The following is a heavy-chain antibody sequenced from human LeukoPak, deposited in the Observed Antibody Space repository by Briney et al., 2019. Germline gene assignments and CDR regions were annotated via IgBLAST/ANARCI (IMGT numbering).Heavy chain of an antibody. CDR1: GGSISNNY. Sequence: SETLSLTCTVSGGSISNNYWSWIRQPAGKGLECIGRIYSSGITNYNPSLKSRVTMSVDTSKNQFSLKLNSVTAADTAVYYCARGPFKDSGPFDYWGQGTLVTVSS. V-gene: IGHV4-4*07. CDR2: IYSSGIT. J-gene: IGHJ4*02. D-gene: IGHD2-8*02. CDR3: ARGPFKDSGPFDY.